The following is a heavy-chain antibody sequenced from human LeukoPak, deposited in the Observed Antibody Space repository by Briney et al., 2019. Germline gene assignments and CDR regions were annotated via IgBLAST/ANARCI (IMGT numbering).Heavy chain of an antibody. CDR3: AREGGTLNTIFGLPPEFPGGFDP. Sequence: SETLSLTCTVSGGSISSYYWSWIRQPPGKGLEWIGYIYYSGSTNYSPSLKSRVTISVDTSKNQFSLKLSSVTAADTAVYYCAREGGTLNTIFGLPPEFPGGFDPWGQGTLVTVSS. V-gene: IGHV4-59*01. CDR1: GGSISSYY. J-gene: IGHJ5*02. D-gene: IGHD3-3*01. CDR2: IYYSGST.